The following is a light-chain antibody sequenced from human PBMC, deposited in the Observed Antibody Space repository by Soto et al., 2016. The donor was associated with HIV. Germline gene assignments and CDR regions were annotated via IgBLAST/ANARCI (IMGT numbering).Light chain of an antibody. CDR1: NLRSYF. V-gene: IGLV3-19*01. CDR3: NSRDSSGYHRV. CDR2: GKN. Sequence: SSELTQDPXVSVASGQTVRITCQGDNLRSYFASWYQQKPGQAPVLVIYGKNNRPSGIPDRFSGSSSGNTASLTITGAQAEDEADYYCNSRDSSGYHRVFGGGTKLTVL. J-gene: IGLJ2*01.